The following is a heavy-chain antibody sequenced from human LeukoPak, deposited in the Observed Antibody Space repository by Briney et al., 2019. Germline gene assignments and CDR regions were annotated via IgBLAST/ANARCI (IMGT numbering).Heavy chain of an antibody. CDR3: ARGAYGSGSYGDNWFDP. V-gene: IGHV3-66*01. D-gene: IGHD3-10*01. J-gene: IGHJ5*02. Sequence: GGSLRLSCVASGFILSSYSMNWVRQAPGKGLEWVSVIYSGGSTYYADSVKGRFTISRDNSKNTLYLQMNSLRAEDTAVYYCARGAYGSGSYGDNWFDPWGQGTLVTVSS. CDR1: GFILSSYS. CDR2: IYSGGST.